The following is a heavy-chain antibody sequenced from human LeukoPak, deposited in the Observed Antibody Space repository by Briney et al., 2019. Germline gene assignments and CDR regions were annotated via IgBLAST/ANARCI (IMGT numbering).Heavy chain of an antibody. V-gene: IGHV3-30-3*01. CDR2: ISYDGSNK. CDR1: GFTFSDYY. Sequence: QPGGSLRLSCAASGFTFSDYYMSWIRQAPGKGLEWVAVISYDGSNKYYADSVKGRFTISRDNSKNTLYLQMNSLRAEDTAVYYCAREGADTAMAIDYWGQGTLVTVSS. J-gene: IGHJ4*02. D-gene: IGHD5-18*01. CDR3: AREGADTAMAIDY.